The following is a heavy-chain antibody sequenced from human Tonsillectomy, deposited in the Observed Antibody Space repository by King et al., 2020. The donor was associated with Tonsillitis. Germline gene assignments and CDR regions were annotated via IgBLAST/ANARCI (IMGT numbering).Heavy chain of an antibody. V-gene: IGHV3-53*01. D-gene: IGHD1-1*01. CDR1: GITVSTNY. J-gene: IGHJ4*02. CDR2: IHVDGST. CDR3: ARSTYYYAWND. Sequence: EVQLVESGGGLIQPGGSLRFSCAASGITVSTNYMIWVRQSPGKGLEWVSFIHVDGSTSYADSVKGRFTMSRDNSKNTLYLQMTSLRAGDSAVYYCARSTYYYAWNDWGPGTLVTVSS.